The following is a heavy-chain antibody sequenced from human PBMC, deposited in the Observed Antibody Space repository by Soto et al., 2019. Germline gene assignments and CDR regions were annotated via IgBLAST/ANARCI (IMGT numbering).Heavy chain of an antibody. CDR3: ARQEITIATRRPTDFDY. D-gene: IGHD3-3*01. CDR2: IYYSGST. J-gene: IGHJ4*02. Sequence: QLQLQESGPGLVKPSETLSLTCTVSGGSISSSSYYWGWIRQPPGKGLEWIGSIYYSGSTYYNPSLKSRVTISGDTSKNQFSLKLSSVTAADTAVYYCARQEITIATRRPTDFDYWGQGTLVTVSS. V-gene: IGHV4-39*01. CDR1: GGSISSSSYY.